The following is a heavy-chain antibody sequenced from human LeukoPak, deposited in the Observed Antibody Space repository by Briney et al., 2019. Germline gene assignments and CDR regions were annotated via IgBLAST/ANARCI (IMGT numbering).Heavy chain of an antibody. V-gene: IGHV1-2*02. CDR3: ARDITVTHLYYYGMDV. D-gene: IGHD4-17*01. CDR1: GYTFTGYY. Sequence: ASVKVSCKASGYTFTGYYMHWVRQAPGQGLEWMGWINPNSGGTNYARKFQGRVTMTRDTSISTAYMELSRLRSDDTAVYYCARDITVTHLYYYGMDVWGQGTTVTVSS. CDR2: INPNSGGT. J-gene: IGHJ6*02.